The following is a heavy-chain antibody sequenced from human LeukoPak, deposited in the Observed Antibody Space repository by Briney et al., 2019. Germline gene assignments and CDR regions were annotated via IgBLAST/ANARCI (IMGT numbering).Heavy chain of an antibody. D-gene: IGHD4-4*01. J-gene: IGHJ4*02. CDR2: INHSGST. CDR1: GGSFSGYY. CDR3: ARAPYSNYQYFDY. V-gene: IGHV4-34*01. Sequence: PSETLSLTYAVYGGSFSGYYWSWIRQPPGKGLEWIGEINHSGSTNYNPSLKSRVTIPVDTSKNQFSLKLSSVTAADTAVYYCARAPYSNYQYFDYWGQGTLVTVSS.